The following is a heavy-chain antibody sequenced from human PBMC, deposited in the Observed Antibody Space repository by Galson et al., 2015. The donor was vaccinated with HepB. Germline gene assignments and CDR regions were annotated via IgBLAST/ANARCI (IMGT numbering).Heavy chain of an antibody. CDR1: GFIFSSCA. CDR3: VREKGEGGGDCLDY. J-gene: IGHJ4*02. Sequence: SLRLSCAASGFIFSSCAMHWVRQAPGKGLEWVAVIWYDGSNKHYADSVRGRFTISRDNSRNTLYLQMNNLRAEDTAVYYCVREKGEGGGDCLDYWGQGTLATVSS. CDR2: IWYDGSNK. D-gene: IGHD2-21*02. V-gene: IGHV3-33*01.